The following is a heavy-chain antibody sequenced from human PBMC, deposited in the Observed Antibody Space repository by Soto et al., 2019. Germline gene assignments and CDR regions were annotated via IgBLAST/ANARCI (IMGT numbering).Heavy chain of an antibody. V-gene: IGHV5-10-1*01. Sequence: GESLKISCKGSGYSLTSYWISWVRQMPGKGLEWMGRIDPSDSYTNYSPSFQGHVTISADKSISTAYLQWSSLKASDTAMYYCASHSSGWRGSFDYWGQGTLVTVSS. CDR3: ASHSSGWRGSFDY. J-gene: IGHJ4*02. D-gene: IGHD6-19*01. CDR1: GYSLTSYW. CDR2: IDPSDSYT.